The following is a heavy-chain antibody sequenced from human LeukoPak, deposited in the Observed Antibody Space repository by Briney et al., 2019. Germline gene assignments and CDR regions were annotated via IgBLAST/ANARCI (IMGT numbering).Heavy chain of an antibody. D-gene: IGHD6-13*01. CDR2: ISGSGDYT. CDR3: ARDHGSSWYGGSNYFDY. CDR1: GFTFSSYA. J-gene: IGHJ4*02. Sequence: GGSLRLSCAASGFTFSSYAMSWVRQAPGKGLEWGSAISGSGDYTYYADSVKGRFTISRDNSKNTLYLQMGSLRAEDMAVYYCARDHGSSWYGGSNYFDYWGQGTLVTVSS. V-gene: IGHV3-23*01.